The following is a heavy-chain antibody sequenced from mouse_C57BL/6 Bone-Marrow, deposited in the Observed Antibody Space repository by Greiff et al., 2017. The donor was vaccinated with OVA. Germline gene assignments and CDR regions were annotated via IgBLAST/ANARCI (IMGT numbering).Heavy chain of an antibody. J-gene: IGHJ2*01. CDR3: ARGWLLRRSFDY. Sequence: QVQLKESGAELAKPGASVKLSCKASGYTFTSYWMHWVKQRPGQGLEWIGYINPSSGYTKYNQKFKDKATLTVDKPSSTAYMQLSSLTSEDSAVYYCARGWLLRRSFDYWGQGTTLTVSS. D-gene: IGHD2-3*01. V-gene: IGHV1-7*01. CDR2: INPSSGYT. CDR1: GYTFTSYW.